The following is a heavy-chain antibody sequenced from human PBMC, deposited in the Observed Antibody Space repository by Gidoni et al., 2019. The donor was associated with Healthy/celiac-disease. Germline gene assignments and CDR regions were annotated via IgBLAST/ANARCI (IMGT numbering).Heavy chain of an antibody. D-gene: IGHD5-12*01. Sequence: QLQLQESGPGLVKPSETLSLTCTVSGGSISSSSYYWGWIRQPPGKGLEWIGSIYYSGSTYYNPSLKSRVTISVDTSKNQFSLKLSSVTAADTAVYYCARPGGVEVATIRGGFDPWGQGTLVTVSS. V-gene: IGHV4-39*01. CDR1: GGSISSSSYY. J-gene: IGHJ5*02. CDR2: IYYSGST. CDR3: ARPGGVEVATIRGGFDP.